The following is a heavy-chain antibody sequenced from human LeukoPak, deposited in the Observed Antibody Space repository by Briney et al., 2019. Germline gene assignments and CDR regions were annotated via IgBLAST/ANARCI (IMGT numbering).Heavy chain of an antibody. V-gene: IGHV3-7*01. Sequence: PGGSLRLSCAASGFSFSSYWMTWVRQAPGKGLEWVANIKQDGSEKYYVDSVKGRFTISRDNAKNSLYLQMNSLRAEDTAVYYCAREPHDFWSGNYMVVWGKGTTVTVSS. CDR3: AREPHDFWSGNYMVV. J-gene: IGHJ6*03. D-gene: IGHD3-3*01. CDR2: IKQDGSEK. CDR1: GFSFSSYW.